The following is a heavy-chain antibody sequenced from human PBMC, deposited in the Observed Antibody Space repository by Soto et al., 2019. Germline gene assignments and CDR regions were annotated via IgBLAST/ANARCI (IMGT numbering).Heavy chain of an antibody. D-gene: IGHD3-3*01. J-gene: IGHJ6*03. CDR2: MNPNSGNT. CDR1: GYTFTSYY. CDR3: ARVVRFKHYYYMDV. V-gene: IGHV1-8*02. Sequence: ASVKVSCKASGYTFTSYYMHWVRQAPGQGLEWMGIMNPNSGNTSYAQKFQGRVTMTRNTSISTAYMELSSLRSEDTAVYYCARVVRFKHYYYMDVWGKGTTVTVS.